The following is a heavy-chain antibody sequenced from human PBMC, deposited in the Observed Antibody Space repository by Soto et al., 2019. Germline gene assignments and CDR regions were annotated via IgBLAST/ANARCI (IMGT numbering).Heavy chain of an antibody. CDR1: GFILSDCA. CDR2: ISSSSSVI. V-gene: IGHV3-48*01. Sequence: GGSLRLSCSTSGFILSDCAMDWVRQAPGKGLEWVSYISSSSSVIDYADSVKGRFTVSRDNARNSLYLQMNSLRAEDTAVYYCARDLSWGSNWYYYMDVWGKGTTVTVSS. CDR3: ARDLSWGSNWYYYMDV. D-gene: IGHD7-27*01. J-gene: IGHJ6*03.